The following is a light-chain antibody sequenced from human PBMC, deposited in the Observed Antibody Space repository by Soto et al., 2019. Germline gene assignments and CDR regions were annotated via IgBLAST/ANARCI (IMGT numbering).Light chain of an antibody. Sequence: EILWTQSPATLSLSPGERATLSCRASQSVSSYLAWYKQKPGQAPRLLIYDASNRATGIPARFSGSGSGTDFTLTISSLEPEDFAVYYCQQRSNWPPITFGQGTKVDIK. J-gene: IGKJ1*01. CDR1: QSVSSY. V-gene: IGKV3-11*01. CDR2: DAS. CDR3: QQRSNWPPIT.